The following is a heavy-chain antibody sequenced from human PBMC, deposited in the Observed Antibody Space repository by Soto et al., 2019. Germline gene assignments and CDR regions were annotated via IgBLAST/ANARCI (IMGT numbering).Heavy chain of an antibody. CDR2: VHYSGST. D-gene: IGHD4-17*01. Sequence: ETLSLTCTVSGGSISGSSYYWGWIRQPPGKGLECIGSVHYSGSTDYNPSLKSRVTISVDTSKNQFSLKLTSVTAADTAVYFCASFSGATYGDYGGGINYWGQGTLVTVSS. CDR1: GGSISGSSYY. V-gene: IGHV4-39*01. J-gene: IGHJ4*02. CDR3: ASFSGATYGDYGGGINY.